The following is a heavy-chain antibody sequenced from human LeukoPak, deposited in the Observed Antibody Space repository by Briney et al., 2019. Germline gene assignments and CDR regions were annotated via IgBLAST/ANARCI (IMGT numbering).Heavy chain of an antibody. CDR1: GYTFTGYY. D-gene: IGHD2/OR15-2a*01. J-gene: IGHJ4*02. Sequence: ASVKVSCKASGYTFTGYYMHWVRQAPGQGLEWMGWIDPNSGGTNYAQNFQDRVTMTRDTSISTAYMGLSRLTSDDTAVYYCARGLDLGGILLSPFDYWGQGTLVTVSS. V-gene: IGHV1-2*02. CDR2: IDPNSGGT. CDR3: ARGLDLGGILLSPFDY.